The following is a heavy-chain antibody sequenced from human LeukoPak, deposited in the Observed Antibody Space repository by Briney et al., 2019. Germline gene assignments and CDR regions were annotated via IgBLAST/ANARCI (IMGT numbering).Heavy chain of an antibody. CDR1: GFTFSSYS. J-gene: IGHJ3*02. CDR2: ISSSSSYI. CDR3: ARWDSSSWSDAFDI. V-gene: IGHV3-21*01. D-gene: IGHD6-13*01. Sequence: GGSLRLSCAASGFTFSSYSMNWVRQAPGKGLEWVSSISSSSSYIYYADSVKGRFTISKDNAKNSLYLQMNSLRAEDTAVYYCARWDSSSWSDAFDIWGQGTMVTVSS.